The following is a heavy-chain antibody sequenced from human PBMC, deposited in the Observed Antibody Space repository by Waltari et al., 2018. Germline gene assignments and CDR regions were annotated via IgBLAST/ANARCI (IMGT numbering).Heavy chain of an antibody. CDR1: GYSISSGYY. V-gene: IGHV4-38-2*01. CDR2: IYHSGGT. CDR3: ARLYSSIAARPFDY. D-gene: IGHD6-6*01. Sequence: QVQLQESGPGLVKPSETLSLTCAVSGYSISSGYYWGWIRQPPGKGLEWIGSIYHSGGTYYNPSLKSRGTISVDTSKNQFSLKLSSVTAADTAVYYCARLYSSIAARPFDYWGQGTLVTVSS. J-gene: IGHJ4*02.